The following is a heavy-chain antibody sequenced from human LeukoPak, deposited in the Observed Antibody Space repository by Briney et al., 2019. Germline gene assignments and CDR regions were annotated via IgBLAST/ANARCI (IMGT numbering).Heavy chain of an antibody. CDR1: GITLSNYG. D-gene: IGHD3-22*01. CDR2: ISDSGGST. Sequence: GGSLRLSCAVSGITLSNYGMSWVRQAPGKGLEWVAGISDSGGSTNYADSVKGRFTISRDNPKNTLYLQMNSLRAEDTAVYFCARRSVVIRVILVGFHKEAFYFDSWGQGALVTVSS. J-gene: IGHJ4*02. CDR3: ARRSVVIRVILVGFHKEAFYFDS. V-gene: IGHV3-23*01.